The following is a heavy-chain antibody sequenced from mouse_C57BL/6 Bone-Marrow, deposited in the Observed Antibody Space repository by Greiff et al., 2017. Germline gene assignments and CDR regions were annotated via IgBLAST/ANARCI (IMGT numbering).Heavy chain of an antibody. V-gene: IGHV1-69*01. CDR3: ARWGAYIWYFDV. Sequence: VQLQQPGAELVMPGASVKLSCKASGYTFTSYWMHWVQQRPGQGLEWIGEIDPSDSYTNYNQKFKGKSTLTVDKSSSTAYMQLSSLTSEDSAVYYCARWGAYIWYFDVWGTGTTVTVSS. J-gene: IGHJ1*03. D-gene: IGHD6-5*01. CDR1: GYTFTSYW. CDR2: IDPSDSYT.